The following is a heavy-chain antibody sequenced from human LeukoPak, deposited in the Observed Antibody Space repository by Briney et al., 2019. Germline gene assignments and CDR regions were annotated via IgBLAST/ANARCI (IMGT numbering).Heavy chain of an antibody. CDR3: AREVVVDTIVVVAFDP. D-gene: IGHD3-22*01. J-gene: IGHJ5*02. Sequence: SETLSLTCTVSGGSIINYYWNWIRQPAGKGLEWIGRIHSTGSLNYNSALKSRVTMSVETSKNQFSLRLTSVTAADTAVYYCAREVVVDTIVVVAFDPWGQGTLVTVSS. CDR2: IHSTGSL. CDR1: GGSIINYY. V-gene: IGHV4-4*07.